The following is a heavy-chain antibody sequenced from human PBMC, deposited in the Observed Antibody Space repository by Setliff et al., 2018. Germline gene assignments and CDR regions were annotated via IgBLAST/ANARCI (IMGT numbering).Heavy chain of an antibody. J-gene: IGHJ6*03. V-gene: IGHV4-61*09. CDR3: ARASSGWYSAYYYYMDV. CDR1: GGSVNSGYDN. D-gene: IGHD6-19*01. CDR2: INRRGST. Sequence: PSETLSLTCTVSGGSVNSGYDNWNWLRQPAGKGLEWIGHINRRGSTNFSPSLKSRVTIPLDTSKNQFSLNLTSVTAADTAVYYCARASSGWYSAYYYYMDVWGKGTTVTVSS.